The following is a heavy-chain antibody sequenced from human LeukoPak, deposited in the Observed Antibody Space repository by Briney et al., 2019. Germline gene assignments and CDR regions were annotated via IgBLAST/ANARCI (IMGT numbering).Heavy chain of an antibody. V-gene: IGHV4-59*08. J-gene: IGHJ3*02. D-gene: IGHD3-22*01. CDR1: GASISSYY. CDR2: IYYSGST. Sequence: SETLSLTCTVSGASISSYYWSWIRQPPGKGLEWIGYIYYSGSTNYNPSFKSRVTISVDTSKNQFSLKLSSVTAADTAVYYCARHTYYYDSSGSPYLAFDIWGQGTMVTVSS. CDR3: ARHTYYYDSSGSPYLAFDI.